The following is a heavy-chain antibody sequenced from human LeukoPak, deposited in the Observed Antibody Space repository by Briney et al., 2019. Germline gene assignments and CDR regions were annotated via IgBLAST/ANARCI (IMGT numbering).Heavy chain of an antibody. D-gene: IGHD3-22*01. CDR2: IIPIFGTA. J-gene: IGHJ4*02. V-gene: IGHV1-69*01. CDR3: ARYRGFSSGYYGY. CDR1: GGTFSSYA. Sequence: VASVKVSCKASGGTFSSYAISWVRQAPGQGLEWMGGIIPIFGTANYAQKFQGRVTITADESTSTAYMELSSLRSEDTAVYYCARYRGFSSGYYGYWGQGTLVTVSS.